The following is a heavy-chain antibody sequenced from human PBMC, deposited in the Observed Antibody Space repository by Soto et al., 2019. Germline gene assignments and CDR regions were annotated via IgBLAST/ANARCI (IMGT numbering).Heavy chain of an antibody. CDR2: IYYSGST. V-gene: IGHV4-59*01. J-gene: IGHJ4*02. D-gene: IGHD5-18*01. Sequence: SETLSLTCTVSGGSISSYYWSWIRQPPGKGLEWIGYIYYSGSTNHNPSLKSRVTISVDTSKNQFSLKVSSVTAADTAVYYCARAPDIAMATVFDYWGRGTLVTVS. CDR1: GGSISSYY. CDR3: ARAPDIAMATVFDY.